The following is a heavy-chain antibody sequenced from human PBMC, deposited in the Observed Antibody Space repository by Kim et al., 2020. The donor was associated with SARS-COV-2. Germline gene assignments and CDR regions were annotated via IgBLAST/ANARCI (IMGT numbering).Heavy chain of an antibody. CDR2: ISAYNGNT. CDR3: AMGQWLVRGRYYGMDV. J-gene: IGHJ6*02. V-gene: IGHV1-18*01. Sequence: ASVKVSCKASGYTFTSYGISWVRQAPGQGLEWMGWISAYNGNTNYAQKLQGRVTMTTDTSTSTAYMELRSLRSDDTAVYYCAMGQWLVRGRYYGMDVWGQGTTVTVSS. D-gene: IGHD6-19*01. CDR1: GYTFTSYG.